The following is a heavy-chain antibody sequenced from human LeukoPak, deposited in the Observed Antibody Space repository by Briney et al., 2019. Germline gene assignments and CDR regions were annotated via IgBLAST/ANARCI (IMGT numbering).Heavy chain of an antibody. Sequence: SETLSLTCAVSGGSISSSSYCWGWIRQPPGKGLEWIGSIYYTGTTYCNPSLKSRVTISVDTSKNQFSLNLSSVSAADTAVYFCARHENYYESSRYSYYYYYGMDVWGQGTTVTVSS. D-gene: IGHD3-22*01. CDR1: GGSISSSSYC. CDR3: ARHENYYESSRYSYYYYYGMDV. CDR2: IYYTGTT. V-gene: IGHV4-39*01. J-gene: IGHJ6*02.